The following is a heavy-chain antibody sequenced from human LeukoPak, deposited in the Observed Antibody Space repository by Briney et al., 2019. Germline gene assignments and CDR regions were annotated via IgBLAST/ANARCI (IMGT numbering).Heavy chain of an antibody. V-gene: IGHV4-59*01. J-gene: IGHJ4*02. D-gene: IGHD6-19*01. CDR2: IYYSGST. CDR3: ARGSGYSGVSR. Sequence: SETLSLTCTASGGSISTYYWSWIRQPPGKGLEWIGYIYYSGSTNYNPSLKSRVTISVDTSKNQFSLKLSSVTAADTAVYYCARGSGYSGVSRWGQGTLVTVSS. CDR1: GGSISTYY.